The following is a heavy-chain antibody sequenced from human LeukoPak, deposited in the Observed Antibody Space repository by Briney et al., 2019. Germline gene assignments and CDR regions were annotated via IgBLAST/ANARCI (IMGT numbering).Heavy chain of an antibody. CDR1: GYTFTNYG. Sequence: ASVKVSCKASGYTFTNYGISWVRQAPGQGLEWLAWISPYTGNTNYAQNLQGRVTLTTDTPTSTAYMELRSLRSDDTAVYYCARCAGSGTYPNWFNPWGQGTLVTVSS. V-gene: IGHV1-18*01. CDR2: ISPYTGNT. D-gene: IGHD3-10*01. CDR3: ARCAGSGTYPNWFNP. J-gene: IGHJ5*02.